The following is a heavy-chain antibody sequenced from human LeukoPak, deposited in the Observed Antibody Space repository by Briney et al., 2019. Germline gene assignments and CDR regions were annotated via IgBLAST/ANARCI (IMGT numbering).Heavy chain of an antibody. CDR1: GGSINTYY. CDR2: IYYSGST. D-gene: IGHD2-2*01. CDR3: ARVPYQLLVPATYFDY. J-gene: IGHJ4*02. V-gene: IGHV4-59*08. Sequence: SETLSLTCTVSGGSINTYYWSWIRQPPVKALEWIGYIYYSGSTNYNPSLKSRVTISIDTSKNQFSLKLSSVTAADTAVYYCARVPYQLLVPATYFDYWGQGTLVTVSS.